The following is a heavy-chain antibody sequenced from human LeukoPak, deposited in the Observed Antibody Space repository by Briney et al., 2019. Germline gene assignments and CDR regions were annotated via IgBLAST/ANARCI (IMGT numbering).Heavy chain of an antibody. CDR2: ISGDGGST. J-gene: IGHJ4*02. CDR1: GFTFDDYA. D-gene: IGHD3-22*01. V-gene: IGHV3-43*02. Sequence: PGGSLRLSCAASGFTFDDYAMHWVRQAPGKGLEWVSLISGDGGSTYYADSVKGRFTISRDNPKNTLDLQMNSLRAEDTAIYYCAKSVGEGSSGYYQFDYWGQGTLVTVSS. CDR3: AKSVGEGSSGYYQFDY.